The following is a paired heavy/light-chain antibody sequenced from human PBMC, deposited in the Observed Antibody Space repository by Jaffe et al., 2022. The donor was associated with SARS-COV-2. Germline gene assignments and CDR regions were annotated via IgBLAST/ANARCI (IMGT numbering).Light chain of an antibody. CDR2: GNN. CDR3: QSYDNSLYWV. V-gene: IGLV1-40*01. J-gene: IGLJ3*02. CDR1: SSNIGAGYD. Sequence: QSVLTQPPSVSGAPGQRVTISCTGSSSNIGAGYDVHWYQHVPGTAPKLLIYGNNNRPSGVPDRFSGSKSGTSASLAITGLQAEDEADYYCQSYDNSLYWVFGGGTKLTVL.
Heavy chain of an antibody. J-gene: IGHJ6*03. CDR1: AITFSDYY. CDR3: ARARRDYYHYMDV. CDR2: ISGSGNTI. V-gene: IGHV3-11*01. Sequence: QVQLVESGGGLVKPGGSLRLSCAASAITFSDYYMSWIRQAPGKGLEWVSYISGSGNTIYYADSVKGRFTISRDNARKSLYLQMDSLRAEDTAVYYCARARRDYYHYMDVWGKGTTVTVSS.